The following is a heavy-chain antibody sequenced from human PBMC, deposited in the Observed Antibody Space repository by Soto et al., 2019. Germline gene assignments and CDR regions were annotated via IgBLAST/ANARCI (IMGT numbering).Heavy chain of an antibody. V-gene: IGHV3-48*01. J-gene: IGHJ4*02. CDR2: ISSSSSTI. CDR1: GFTFSSYS. CDR3: ARGLTTVTSFYFEY. D-gene: IGHD4-17*01. Sequence: EVQLVESGGGLVQPGGSLRLSCAASGFTFSSYSMNWVRQAPGKGLEWVSYISSSSSTIYYADSVKGRFTISRDNAKNSLYLQMNSLRAEDTAVYYCARGLTTVTSFYFEYWGQGTLVTVSS.